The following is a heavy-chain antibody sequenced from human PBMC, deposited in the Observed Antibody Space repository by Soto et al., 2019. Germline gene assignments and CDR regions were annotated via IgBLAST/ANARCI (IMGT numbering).Heavy chain of an antibody. Sequence: SETLSLTCTVSGGSISSSRYYWGWIRQSPGKGLEWIGSIFYSGNAYYSPSLKSRVTISVDTSKNQFSLKLSSVTAADTGVYYCARKWGEVSDYWGQGTLVTVSS. D-gene: IGHD3-16*02. CDR2: IFYSGNA. CDR1: GGSISSSRYY. V-gene: IGHV4-39*01. CDR3: ARKWGEVSDY. J-gene: IGHJ4*02.